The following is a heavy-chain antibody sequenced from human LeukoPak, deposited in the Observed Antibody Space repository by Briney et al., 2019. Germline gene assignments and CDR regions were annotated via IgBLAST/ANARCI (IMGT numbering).Heavy chain of an antibody. CDR2: IYYSGST. V-gene: IGHV4-39*07. J-gene: IGHJ3*01. CDR1: GGSISSSSYY. CDR3: AREDSGSYSS. Sequence: SETLSLTCTVSGGSISSSSYYWGWIRQPPGKGLEWIGSIYYSGSTYYNPSLKSRVTISVDTSKNQFSLKLSSVTAADTAVYYCAREDSGSYSSWGQGTMVTVSS. D-gene: IGHD1-26*01.